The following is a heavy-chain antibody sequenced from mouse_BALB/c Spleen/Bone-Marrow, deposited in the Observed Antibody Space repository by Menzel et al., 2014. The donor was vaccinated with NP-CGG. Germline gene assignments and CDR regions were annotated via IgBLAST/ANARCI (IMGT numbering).Heavy chain of an antibody. J-gene: IGHJ4*01. D-gene: IGHD2-14*01. CDR3: ARWRYGYAMDY. CDR1: GFTFSSFG. Sequence: EVKLVESGGGLVQPGGSRKLSCAASGFTFSSFGMHWVRQAPEKGLEWVAYISSGSSTIYYADTVKGRFTISRDNPKNTLFLQMTSLRSEDTAMYYCARWRYGYAMDYLGQGTSVTVSS. CDR2: ISSGSSTI. V-gene: IGHV5-17*02.